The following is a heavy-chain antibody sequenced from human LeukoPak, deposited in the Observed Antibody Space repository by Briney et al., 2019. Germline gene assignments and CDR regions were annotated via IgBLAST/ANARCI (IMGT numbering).Heavy chain of an antibody. CDR2: ISYDGSNK. Sequence: GGSLTLSCAASGFTFSSYGMHGVRPPPAKGREGVAVISYDGSNKYYADSVKGRFTISRDNSKNTLYLQMNGLRAEDTAVYYCAKDPQRYCSSTSCWDWFDPWGQGTLVTVSS. D-gene: IGHD2-2*01. CDR3: AKDPQRYCSSTSCWDWFDP. V-gene: IGHV3-30*18. J-gene: IGHJ5*02. CDR1: GFTFSSYG.